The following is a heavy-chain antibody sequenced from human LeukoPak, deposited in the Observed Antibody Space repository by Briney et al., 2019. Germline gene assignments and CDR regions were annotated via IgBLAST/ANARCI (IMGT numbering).Heavy chain of an antibody. CDR3: ARDLWFGEFSGPYGMDV. V-gene: IGHV1-18*01. CDR2: ISAYNGNT. D-gene: IGHD3-10*01. CDR1: GYTFTSYG. J-gene: IGHJ6*02. Sequence: ASVKVPCKASGYTFTSYGISWVRQAPGQGLEWMGWISAYNGNTNYAQKLQGRVTMTTDTSTSTAYMELRSLRSDDTAVYYCARDLWFGEFSGPYGMDVWGQGTTVTVSS.